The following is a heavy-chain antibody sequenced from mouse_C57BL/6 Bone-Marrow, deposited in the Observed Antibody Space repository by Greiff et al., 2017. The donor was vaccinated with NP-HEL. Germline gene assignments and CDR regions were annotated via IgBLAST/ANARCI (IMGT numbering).Heavy chain of an antibody. V-gene: IGHV3-8*01. Sequence: DVMLVESGPGLAKPSQTLSLTCSVTGYSITSDYWNWIRKFPGHKLEYMGYISYSGSTYYNPSLKSRISITRDTSKNQYYLQLNSVTTEDTATYDCARSPGSSFPHAMDYWGQGTSVTVSS. CDR3: ARSPGSSFPHAMDY. CDR1: GYSITSDY. J-gene: IGHJ4*01. CDR2: ISYSGST. D-gene: IGHD1-1*01.